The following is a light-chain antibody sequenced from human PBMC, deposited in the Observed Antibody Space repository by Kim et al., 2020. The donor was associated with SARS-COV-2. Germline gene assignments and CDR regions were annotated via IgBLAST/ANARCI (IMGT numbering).Light chain of an antibody. CDR3: QQYNNWPGT. CDR1: RTVSST. V-gene: IGKV3D-15*01. Sequence: GEAASPYCRAARTVSSTFPGYQQKPGQAPRLLIYGASPRATGIPARFSGGGSGTEFTLTITSLQSEDFSVYYCQQYNNWPGTFGQGTKLDIK. J-gene: IGKJ1*01. CDR2: GAS.